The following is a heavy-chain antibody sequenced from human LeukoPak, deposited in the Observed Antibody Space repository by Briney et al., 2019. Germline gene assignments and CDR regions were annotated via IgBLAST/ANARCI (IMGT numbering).Heavy chain of an antibody. CDR2: IKPDGSEK. CDR1: GFTFSSYW. D-gene: IGHD6-13*01. V-gene: IGHV3-7*01. CDR3: ARDRGKQQLDDAFDM. Sequence: QTGGSLRLSCAASGFTFSSYWMHWVRQAPGKGLEWVATIKPDGSEKYYVDSVKGRFTISRDNAKNSLYLQMNSLRAEDTALYYCARDRGKQQLDDAFDMWGQGTMVTVSS. J-gene: IGHJ3*02.